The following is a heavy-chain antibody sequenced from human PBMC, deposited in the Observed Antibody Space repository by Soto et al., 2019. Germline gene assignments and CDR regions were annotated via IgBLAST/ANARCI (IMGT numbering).Heavy chain of an antibody. CDR2: IWNDGSNE. D-gene: IGHD2-2*01. V-gene: IGHV3-33*01. CDR3: ARDHGCSATTCYDGGWFDP. J-gene: IGHJ5*02. Sequence: QVQLVESGGGVVQPGRSLRLSCAASGFTFSTYGMHWVRQAPGRGLEWVAVIWNDGSNEYYADSVKGRFTISRDNSKNKLYLQMSSLRAEDTAVYCCARDHGCSATTCYDGGWFDPWGQGTLVTVSS. CDR1: GFTFSTYG.